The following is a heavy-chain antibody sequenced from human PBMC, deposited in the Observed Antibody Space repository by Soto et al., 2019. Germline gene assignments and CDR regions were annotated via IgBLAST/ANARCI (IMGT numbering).Heavy chain of an antibody. Sequence: QVQLQQWGAGLLKPSETLSLTCAVYGGSLSGYYGNWIRQSPGKGLEWIGEINHSGSTNYNPSVKSRVTISIDTSQNQFSLKLSSGTAADTAVYYCARTRNLDVWGQGTTVIVSS. CDR1: GGSLSGYY. CDR2: INHSGST. V-gene: IGHV4-34*01. D-gene: IGHD1-1*01. J-gene: IGHJ6*02. CDR3: ARTRNLDV.